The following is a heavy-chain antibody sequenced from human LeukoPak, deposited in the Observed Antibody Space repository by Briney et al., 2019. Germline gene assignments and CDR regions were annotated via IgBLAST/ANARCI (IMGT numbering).Heavy chain of an antibody. V-gene: IGHV3-21*01. J-gene: IGHJ4*02. D-gene: IGHD5-18*01. CDR2: ISSSSSYI. CDR3: ARGIQLWLFDY. Sequence: GGSLRLSCAASGFTFSNAWMSWVRQAPGKGLEWVSSISSSSSYIYYADSVKGRFTISRDNAKNSLYLQMNSLRAEDTAVYYCARGIQLWLFDYWGQGTLVTVSS. CDR1: GFTFSNAW.